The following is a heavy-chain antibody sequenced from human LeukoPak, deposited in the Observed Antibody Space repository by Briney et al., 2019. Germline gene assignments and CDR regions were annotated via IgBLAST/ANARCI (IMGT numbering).Heavy chain of an antibody. Sequence: GGSLRLSCAASGFTFSDYDMHWARQATGKGLEWVSAIGTAGDTYYTGSVKGRFTISRENAKNSLYLQMNSLRAGDTAVYYCARVAKERVGGVYYFDYWGQGTLVTVSS. D-gene: IGHD1-1*01. CDR2: IGTAGDT. CDR1: GFTFSDYD. CDR3: ARVAKERVGGVYYFDY. V-gene: IGHV3-13*01. J-gene: IGHJ4*02.